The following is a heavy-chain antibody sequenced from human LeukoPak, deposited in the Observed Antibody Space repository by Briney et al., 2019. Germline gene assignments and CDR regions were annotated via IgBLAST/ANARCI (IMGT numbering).Heavy chain of an antibody. CDR1: GFTFSSYE. CDR2: ISSSGSTI. CDR3: ARLPKYDILTANWFDP. Sequence: GGSLGLSCAASGFTFSSYEMNWVRQAPGKGLEWVSYISSSGSTIYYADSVKGRFTISRDNAKNSLYLQMNSLRAEDTAVYYCARLPKYDILTANWFDPWGQGALVTVSS. J-gene: IGHJ5*02. D-gene: IGHD3-9*01. V-gene: IGHV3-48*03.